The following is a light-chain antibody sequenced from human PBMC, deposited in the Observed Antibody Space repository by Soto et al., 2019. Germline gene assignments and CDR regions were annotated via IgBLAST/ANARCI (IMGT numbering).Light chain of an antibody. V-gene: IGKV3-20*01. CDR2: GAS. J-gene: IGKJ2*01. CDR1: QSVSRY. Sequence: VLTQFPGTLSLSPGERATLSCRASQSVSRYLVWYQQKPGQAPRLLIYGASSRASVIQDRFSGSGSGTDFTLTINRLGHEDSAVYYCQQFDTSPYTFGQGTKLEIK. CDR3: QQFDTSPYT.